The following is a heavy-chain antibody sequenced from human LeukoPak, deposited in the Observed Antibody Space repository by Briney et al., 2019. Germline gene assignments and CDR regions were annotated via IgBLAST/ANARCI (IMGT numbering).Heavy chain of an antibody. CDR1: GYTFTSYG. Sequence: ASVKGSCKASGYTFTSYGISWVRQAPGQGLEWMGWISAYNGNTNYAQKLQGRVTMTTDTSTSTAYMELRSLRSDDTAVYYCARAEGYYYDSSGPAGAFDIWGQGTMVTVSS. CDR3: ARAEGYYYDSSGPAGAFDI. CDR2: ISAYNGNT. D-gene: IGHD3-22*01. J-gene: IGHJ3*02. V-gene: IGHV1-18*04.